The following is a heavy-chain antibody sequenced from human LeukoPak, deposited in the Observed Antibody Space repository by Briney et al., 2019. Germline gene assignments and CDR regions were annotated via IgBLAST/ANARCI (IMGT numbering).Heavy chain of an antibody. V-gene: IGHV4-39*07. Sequence: SETLSLTCTVSGGSISSSSYYWGWIRQPPGKGLEWIGSIYYSGSTYYNPSLKSRVTISVDTSKNQFSLKLSSVTAADTAVYYCARDQDTAMVRIFYYWGQGTLVTVSS. CDR1: GGSISSSSYY. CDR3: ARDQDTAMVRIFYY. J-gene: IGHJ4*02. D-gene: IGHD5-18*01. CDR2: IYYSGST.